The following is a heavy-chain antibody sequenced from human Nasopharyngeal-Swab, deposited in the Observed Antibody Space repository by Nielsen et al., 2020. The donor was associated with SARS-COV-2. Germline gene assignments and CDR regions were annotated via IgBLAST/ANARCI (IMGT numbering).Heavy chain of an antibody. Sequence: GESLKISCAASGSTFSSYAISWVRQAPGKGPEWVSVISGSDHTTYYADSEKGRFTISRDNTKNTVSLQMNSLRVEDTAMYYCAKDRDSGDDSDDYYHYYGMDVWGQGTTVTVSS. CDR1: GSTFSSYA. CDR2: ISGSDHTT. J-gene: IGHJ6*02. D-gene: IGHD5-12*01. CDR3: AKDRDSGDDSDDYYHYYGMDV. V-gene: IGHV3-23*01.